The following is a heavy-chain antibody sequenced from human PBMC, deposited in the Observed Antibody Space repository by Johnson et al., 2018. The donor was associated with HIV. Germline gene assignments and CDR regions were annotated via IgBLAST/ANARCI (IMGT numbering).Heavy chain of an antibody. V-gene: IGHV3-33*01. CDR2: MWYDGSNK. Sequence: VQLVESGGGVVQPGRSLRLSCAASGFTFSTYGMHWVRQAPGKGLEWVAVMWYDGSNKYYADSVKGRFTISRDNSKNTLYLQMNSLRAEDTAVYYCAPIAAAAFDIWGQGTMVTVSS. CDR1: GFTFSTYG. J-gene: IGHJ3*02. CDR3: APIAAAAFDI. D-gene: IGHD6-6*01.